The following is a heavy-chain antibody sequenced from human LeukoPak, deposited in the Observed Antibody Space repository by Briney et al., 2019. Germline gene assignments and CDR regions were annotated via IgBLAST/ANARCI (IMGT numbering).Heavy chain of an antibody. D-gene: IGHD6-19*01. J-gene: IGHJ6*02. V-gene: IGHV3-7*01. Sequence: GGSLRLSCAASGFTFSSYWMSWVRQAPGKGLEWVANIKQDGSEKYYVDSVKGRFTISRDNAKNSLYLQMNSLRAEDTAVYYCARDIGRGSGWYYYYYGMDVWGQGTTVTVSS. CDR3: ARDIGRGSGWYYYYYGMDV. CDR2: IKQDGSEK. CDR1: GFTFSSYW.